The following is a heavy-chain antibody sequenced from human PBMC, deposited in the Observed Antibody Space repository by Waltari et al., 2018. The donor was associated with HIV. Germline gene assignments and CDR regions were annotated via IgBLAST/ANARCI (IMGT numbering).Heavy chain of an antibody. CDR3: ARDTPDAYYYDTSGYWS. J-gene: IGHJ5*02. Sequence: QVQLVQSGAEVKKPGASVKVSCKASGYPFTGYNMHWVRQAPGQGLEWMGWINPNSGGTNYAQKFQGRVTMTRDTSISTAYMELSRLRSDDTAGYYCARDTPDAYYYDTSGYWSWGQGTLVTVSS. CDR2: INPNSGGT. D-gene: IGHD3-22*01. CDR1: GYPFTGYN. V-gene: IGHV1-2*02.